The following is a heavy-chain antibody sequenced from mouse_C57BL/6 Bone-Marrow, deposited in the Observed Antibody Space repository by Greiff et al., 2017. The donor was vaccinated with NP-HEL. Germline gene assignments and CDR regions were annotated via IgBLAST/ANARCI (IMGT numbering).Heavy chain of an antibody. D-gene: IGHD2-5*01. CDR3: ARHEYSNYVGFAY. CDR1: GFTFSSYG. Sequence: EVQLVESGGDLVKPGGSLKLSCAASGFTFSSYGMSWVRQTPDKRLEWVATISSGGSYTYYPDSVKGRFTISRDNAKNTLYLQLSSLESEDTAMYYCARHEYSNYVGFAYWGQGTLVTGSA. J-gene: IGHJ3*01. V-gene: IGHV5-6*01. CDR2: ISSGGSYT.